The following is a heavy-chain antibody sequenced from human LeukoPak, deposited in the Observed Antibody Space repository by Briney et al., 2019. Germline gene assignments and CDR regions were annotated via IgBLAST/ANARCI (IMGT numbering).Heavy chain of an antibody. CDR1: GGTFSSYA. CDR3: ARDPLAAGTVGAFDI. Sequence: GSSVKVSCKVSGGTFSSYAISWVRQAPGQRLEWMGRIIPIFGTANYAQKFQGRVTITTDESTSTAYMELSSLRSEDTAVYYCARDPLAAGTVGAFDIWGQGTMVTVSS. J-gene: IGHJ3*02. CDR2: IIPIFGTA. D-gene: IGHD6-13*01. V-gene: IGHV1-69*05.